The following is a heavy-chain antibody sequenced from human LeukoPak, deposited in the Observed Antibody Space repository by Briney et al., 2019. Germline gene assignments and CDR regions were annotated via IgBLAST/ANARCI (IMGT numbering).Heavy chain of an antibody. CDR3: ARDREAVAGPDAFDI. V-gene: IGHV3-20*04. J-gene: IGHJ3*02. CDR1: GFTFDDYG. Sequence: PGGSLRLSCAASGFTFDDYGMSWVRQAPGKGLEWVSGINWNGGSTGYADSVKGRFTISRDNAKNSLYLQMNSLRAEDTALYYCARDREAVAGPDAFDIWGQGTMVTVSS. CDR2: INWNGGST. D-gene: IGHD6-19*01.